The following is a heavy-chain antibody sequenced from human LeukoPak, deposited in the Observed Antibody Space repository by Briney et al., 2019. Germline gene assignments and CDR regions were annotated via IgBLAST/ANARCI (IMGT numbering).Heavy chain of an antibody. CDR1: GFTFSSYA. J-gene: IGHJ4*02. V-gene: IGHV3-23*01. CDR2: ISGSGGST. D-gene: IGHD6-19*01. CDR3: AKDLWSGWYSDY. Sequence: GGSLRLSCAASGFTFSSYAMSWVPQAPGKGLEWVSAISGSGGSTYYADSVKGLFTISRDNSKNTLYLQRNSLRAEDTAVYYCAKDLWSGWYSDYWGQGTLVTVSS.